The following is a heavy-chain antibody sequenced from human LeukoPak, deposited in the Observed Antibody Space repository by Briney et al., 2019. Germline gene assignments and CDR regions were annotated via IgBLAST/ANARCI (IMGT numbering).Heavy chain of an antibody. Sequence: GGSLRLSCAASGFTFSSYAMSWVRQAPGKGLEWVSAISGSGGSTYYADSVKGRFTIPRDNSKNTLYLQMNSLRAEDTAVYYCAKGRRFPYYFDYWGQGTLVTVSS. CDR2: ISGSGGST. J-gene: IGHJ4*02. V-gene: IGHV3-23*01. D-gene: IGHD3-3*01. CDR3: AKGRRFPYYFDY. CDR1: GFTFSSYA.